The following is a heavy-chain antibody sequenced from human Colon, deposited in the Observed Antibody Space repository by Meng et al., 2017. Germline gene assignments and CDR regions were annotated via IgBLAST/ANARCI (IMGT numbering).Heavy chain of an antibody. CDR2: IWYDGSKE. D-gene: IGHD3-22*01. CDR3: ARENYYDSSGYCDS. V-gene: IGHV3-33*01. CDR1: GFIFVSYG. J-gene: IGHJ5*02. Sequence: GGFLRLSCAASGFIFVSYGMHWVRQAPGKGPEWVAFIWYDGSKEYYADSVKGRFTISRDNSKNRLSLQMNSLRPDDTAVYYCARENYYDSSGYCDSWGQGTLVTVSS.